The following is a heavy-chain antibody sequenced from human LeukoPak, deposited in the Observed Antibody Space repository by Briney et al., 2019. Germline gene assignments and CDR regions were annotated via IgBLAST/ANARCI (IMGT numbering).Heavy chain of an antibody. CDR3: ANLRGSGSSYFDS. J-gene: IGHJ4*02. D-gene: IGHD3-10*01. Sequence: GGSLRLSCAASGFTFSTYVMSWVRQAPGKGLEWVSTISAIGIGTYYADSMKGRFTVSRDNSNNTLYLQMNSLRDEDTAVYVCANLRGSGSSYFDSWGQGTLVTVSS. CDR1: GFTFSTYV. V-gene: IGHV3-23*01. CDR2: ISAIGIGT.